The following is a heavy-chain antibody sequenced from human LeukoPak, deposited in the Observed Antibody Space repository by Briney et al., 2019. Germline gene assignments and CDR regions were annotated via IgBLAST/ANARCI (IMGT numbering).Heavy chain of an antibody. V-gene: IGHV4-59*01. J-gene: IGHJ4*02. CDR1: GGSISSYY. Sequence: SETLSLTCTVSGGSISSYYWSWIRQPPGKGLEWIGYIYYSGSTNYNPSLKSRVTISVDTSKNQFSLKLSTVTAADTAVYYCARVDSSGYFDYWGQGTLVTVSS. CDR3: ARVDSSGYFDY. CDR2: IYYSGST. D-gene: IGHD6-6*01.